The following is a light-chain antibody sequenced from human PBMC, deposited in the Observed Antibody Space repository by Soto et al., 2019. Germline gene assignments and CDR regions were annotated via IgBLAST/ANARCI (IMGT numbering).Light chain of an antibody. V-gene: IGLV1-47*02. Sequence: QSALTQPPSASGTPGQRVFISCSGSSSNIGGTNYAYWYQHLPGAAPKLLMHSNNLRPSGVPERISGSKSGTSASLAISGLRSEDEAVYYCASWDDRLGAVIFGGGTKVTVL. J-gene: IGLJ2*01. CDR1: SSNIGGTNY. CDR3: ASWDDRLGAVI. CDR2: SNN.